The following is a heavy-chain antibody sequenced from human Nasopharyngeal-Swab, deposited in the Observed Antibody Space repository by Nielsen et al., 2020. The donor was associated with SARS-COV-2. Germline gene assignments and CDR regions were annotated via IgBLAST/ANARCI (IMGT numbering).Heavy chain of an antibody. D-gene: IGHD2-2*01. CDR1: GFTFSSYW. CDR2: INSDGSST. J-gene: IGHJ6*02. V-gene: IGHV3-74*01. Sequence: GASLEISWAASGFTFSSYWMHWVRQAPGKVLVWVSRINSDGSSTSYADSVKGRFTISRDNAKNTLYLQMNSLRAEDTAVYYCARDKVVVVPAAIYYYGMDVWGQGTTVTVSS. CDR3: ARDKVVVVPAAIYYYGMDV.